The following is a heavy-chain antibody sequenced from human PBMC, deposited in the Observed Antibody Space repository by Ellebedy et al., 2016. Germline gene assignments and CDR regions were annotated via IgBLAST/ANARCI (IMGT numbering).Heavy chain of an antibody. Sequence: GESLKISXAASGFTFSSYSMNWVRQAPGKGLEWVSSISSSSSYIYYADSVKGRFTISRDNAKNSLYLQMNSLRAEDTAVYYCARDRFYDGGLDYWGQGTLVTVSS. CDR1: GFTFSSYS. J-gene: IGHJ4*02. CDR2: ISSSSSYI. V-gene: IGHV3-21*01. D-gene: IGHD4-23*01. CDR3: ARDRFYDGGLDY.